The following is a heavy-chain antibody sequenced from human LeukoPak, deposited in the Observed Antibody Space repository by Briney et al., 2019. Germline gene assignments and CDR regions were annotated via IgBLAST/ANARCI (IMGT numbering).Heavy chain of an antibody. D-gene: IGHD2-15*01. J-gene: IGHJ4*02. CDR3: ARVASSGALRTDY. CDR2: ISSSSSYI. V-gene: IGHV3-21*01. Sequence: GGSLRLSCVASRFTFSSHSMKWVRQAPGKGLEWVSSISSSSSYIYYADSVKGRFTISRDNAKNSLYLQMNSLRAGDTAVYYCARVASSGALRTDYWGQGTLVTVSS. CDR1: RFTFSSHS.